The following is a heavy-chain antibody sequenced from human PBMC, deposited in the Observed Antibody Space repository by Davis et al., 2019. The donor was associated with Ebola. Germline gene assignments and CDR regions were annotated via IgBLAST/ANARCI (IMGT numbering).Heavy chain of an antibody. J-gene: IGHJ4*02. V-gene: IGHV4-39*01. CDR2: LHFRGST. CDR1: GGSISSSTYY. D-gene: IGHD2-15*01. Sequence: MPSETLSLTCTVSGGSISSSTYYWGWVRQPPGKGLEWIGTLHFRGSTYYSPSLTGRVTLSGDSSKNEFSLTLDSVTAADTGVYYCARLVTACSGGICYSDFDDWGQGTLVTVSS. CDR3: ARLVTACSGGICYSDFDD.